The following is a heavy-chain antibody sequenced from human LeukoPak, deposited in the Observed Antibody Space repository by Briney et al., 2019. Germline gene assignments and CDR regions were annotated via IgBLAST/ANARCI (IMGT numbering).Heavy chain of an antibody. D-gene: IGHD3-10*01. CDR2: ISYDGSNK. V-gene: IGHV3-30-3*02. CDR1: GFTFSSYA. Sequence: PGGSLRLSCAASGFTFSSYAMHWVRQAPGKGLEWVAVISYDGSNKYYADSVKGRFTISRDNSKNTVYLQMNSLRAEDTAVYYCAKKAPGDAFDIWGQGTMATVSS. CDR3: AKKAPGDAFDI. J-gene: IGHJ3*02.